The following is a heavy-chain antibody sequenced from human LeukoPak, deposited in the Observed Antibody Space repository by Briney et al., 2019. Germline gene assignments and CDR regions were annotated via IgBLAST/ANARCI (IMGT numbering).Heavy chain of an antibody. J-gene: IGHJ4*02. Sequence: SCAASGFTFSSYAISWVRQAPGQGLEWMGGIIPIFGTANYAQKFQGRVTITADESTSTAYMELSSLRSEDTAVYYCAREFTDHYFDYWGQGTLVTVSS. CDR2: IIPIFGTA. CDR1: GFTFSSYA. V-gene: IGHV1-69*01. CDR3: AREFTDHYFDY.